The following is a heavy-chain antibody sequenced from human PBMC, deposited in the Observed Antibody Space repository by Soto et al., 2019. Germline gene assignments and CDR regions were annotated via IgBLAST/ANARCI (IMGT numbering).Heavy chain of an antibody. D-gene: IGHD5-12*01. CDR1: GGSISSYD. Sequence: SETLSLTSTVSGGSISSYDWSWIRQPPGKGLEWIGYIYYSGSTNYNPSLKSRVTISVDTSKNQFSLKLSSVTAADTAVYYCARGLGINWFDPWGQGTLVTVSS. CDR3: ARGLGINWFDP. V-gene: IGHV4-59*08. J-gene: IGHJ5*02. CDR2: IYYSGST.